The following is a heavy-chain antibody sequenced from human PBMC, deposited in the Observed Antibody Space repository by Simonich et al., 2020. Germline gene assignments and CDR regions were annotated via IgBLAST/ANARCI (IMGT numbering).Heavy chain of an antibody. D-gene: IGHD6-13*01. CDR1: GGSNSGSSYY. V-gene: IGHV4-39*01. Sequence: QLQLQESGPGLVKPSETLSLTCTVSGGSNSGSSYYWGWIRQPPGKGLEGIWSIYVSGSTCYNPSLKSRGTISVDTAKTQFSLKLSSVAAADAAGYYCARHAGFAFDIWGQGTMVTVSS. CDR2: IYVSGST. CDR3: ARHAGFAFDI. J-gene: IGHJ3*02.